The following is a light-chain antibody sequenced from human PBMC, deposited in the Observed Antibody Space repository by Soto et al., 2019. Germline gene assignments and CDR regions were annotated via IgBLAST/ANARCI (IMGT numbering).Light chain of an antibody. Sequence: QSVLTQPPSVSVAPGQRVTISCTGSSSNIGAGYDVHWYQQRPGTAPKLLIYGNSNRPSGVPDRFSGSKSGTSASLAITGLQAEDEADYYCQSYDSSLDVVFGGGTKLTVL. J-gene: IGLJ2*01. CDR1: SSNIGAGYD. CDR3: QSYDSSLDVV. CDR2: GNS. V-gene: IGLV1-40*01.